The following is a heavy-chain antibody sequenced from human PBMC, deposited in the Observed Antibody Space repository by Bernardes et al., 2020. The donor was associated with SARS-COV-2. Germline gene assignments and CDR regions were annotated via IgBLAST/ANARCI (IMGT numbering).Heavy chain of an antibody. CDR3: AREGESSSWGEDFFDY. J-gene: IGHJ4*02. Sequence: GGSLRLSCAASGFTFSSYGMHWVRQAPGKGLEWVAVIWYDGSNKYYADSVKGRFTISRDNSKNTLYLQMNSLRAEDTAVYYCAREGESSSWGEDFFDYWGQGTLVTVSS. V-gene: IGHV3-33*01. CDR2: IWYDGSNK. CDR1: GFTFSSYG. D-gene: IGHD6-13*01.